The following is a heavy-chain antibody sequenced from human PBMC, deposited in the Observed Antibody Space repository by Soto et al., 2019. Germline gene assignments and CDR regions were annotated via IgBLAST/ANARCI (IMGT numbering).Heavy chain of an antibody. J-gene: IGHJ6*02. D-gene: IGHD2-2*01. CDR1: GFNVSNNY. Sequence: EVQLVESGGGLIQPGGALRLSCAASGFNVSNNYMNWVRQAPGKGLEWVSILYSDGTTYDADSVKGRFTISRDNSKNTLYLQMSSLRAEDTAVYYCARDIVVPTDMAYYGLGVWGRGTTVTVS. CDR3: ARDIVVPTDMAYYGLGV. CDR2: LYSDGTT. V-gene: IGHV3-53*01.